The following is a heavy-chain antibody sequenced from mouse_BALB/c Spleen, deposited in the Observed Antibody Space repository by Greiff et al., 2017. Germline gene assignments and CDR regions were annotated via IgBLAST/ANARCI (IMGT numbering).Heavy chain of an antibody. CDR1: GFTFSSYT. V-gene: IGHV5-12-2*01. CDR2: ISNGGGST. Sequence: EVKVVESGGGLVKPGGSLKLSCAASGFTFSSYTMSWVRQTPEKRLEWVAYISNGGGSTYYPDTVKGRFTISRDNAKNTLYLQMSSLKSEDTAMYYCARHYDYAMDYWGQGTSVTVSS. D-gene: IGHD2-12*01. J-gene: IGHJ4*01. CDR3: ARHYDYAMDY.